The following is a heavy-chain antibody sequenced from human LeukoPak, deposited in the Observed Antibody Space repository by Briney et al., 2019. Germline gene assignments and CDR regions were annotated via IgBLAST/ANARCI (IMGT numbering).Heavy chain of an antibody. CDR2: INHSGST. CDR1: GGSFSGYH. CDR3: ARSVVVVSTPPPTYYMDV. Sequence: RPSETLSLTCAVYGGSFSGYHWSWIRQPPGKGLEWIGEINHSGSTNYNPSLKSRVTISVDTSKNQFSLKLSSVTAADTAVYYCARSVVVVSTPPPTYYMDVWGKGTTVTVSS. V-gene: IGHV4-34*01. D-gene: IGHD2-15*01. J-gene: IGHJ6*03.